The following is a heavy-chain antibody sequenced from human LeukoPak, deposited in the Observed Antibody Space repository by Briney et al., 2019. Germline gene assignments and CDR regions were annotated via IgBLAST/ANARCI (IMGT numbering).Heavy chain of an antibody. CDR2: ISYDGSNK. Sequence: SGGSLRLSCAASGFTFSSYAMHWVRQAPGKGLEWVAVISYDGSNKYYADSVKGRFTISRDNSKNTLYLQMNSLRAEDTAVYYCAAGLGRYWGQGTLVTVSS. V-gene: IGHV3-30-3*01. CDR3: AAGLGRY. CDR1: GFTFSSYA. J-gene: IGHJ4*02.